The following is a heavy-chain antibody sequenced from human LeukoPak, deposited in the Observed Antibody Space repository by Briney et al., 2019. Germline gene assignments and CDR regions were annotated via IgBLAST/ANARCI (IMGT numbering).Heavy chain of an antibody. CDR2: IYYSGST. D-gene: IGHD6-6*01. Sequence: SETLSLTCTVSGGSISSSSYYWGWIRQPPGKGLEWIGSIYYSGSTNYNPSLKSRVTISVDTSKNQFSLKLSSVTAADTAVYYCARYPEYSSSSRYFDYWGQGTLVTVSS. V-gene: IGHV4-39*07. J-gene: IGHJ4*02. CDR3: ARYPEYSSSSRYFDY. CDR1: GGSISSSSYY.